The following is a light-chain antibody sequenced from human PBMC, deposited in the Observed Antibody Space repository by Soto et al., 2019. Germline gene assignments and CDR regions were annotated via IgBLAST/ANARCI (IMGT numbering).Light chain of an antibody. CDR3: QQRRNWPIT. CDR1: QSVSTY. J-gene: IGKJ5*01. Sequence: EIVLTQSPATLSLSPGERATLFCRASQSVSTYLAWYQQKPGQAPRLLIYDASNWATGVPARFSGSGSGTDFTLTISSLEPADFAVYYCQQRRNWPITFGQGTRLEIK. CDR2: DAS. V-gene: IGKV3-11*01.